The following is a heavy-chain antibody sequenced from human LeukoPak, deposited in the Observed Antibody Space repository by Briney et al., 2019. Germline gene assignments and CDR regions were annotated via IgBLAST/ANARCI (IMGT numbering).Heavy chain of an antibody. CDR1: GYTLTELS. Sequence: ASVKVSCKVSGYTLTELSMHWVRQAPGKGLEWMGGFDPEDGETIYAQKFQGRVTMTEDTSTDTAYMELSSLRSEDTAVYYCATAFCGGDCYPDAFDIWGQGTMVTVSS. CDR3: ATAFCGGDCYPDAFDI. D-gene: IGHD2-21*02. CDR2: FDPEDGET. V-gene: IGHV1-24*01. J-gene: IGHJ3*02.